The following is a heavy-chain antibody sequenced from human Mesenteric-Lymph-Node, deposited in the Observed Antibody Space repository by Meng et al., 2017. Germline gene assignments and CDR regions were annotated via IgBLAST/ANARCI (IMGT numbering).Heavy chain of an antibody. CDR1: GGTFSSYA. CDR2: IIPIFGTA. D-gene: IGHD3-22*01. V-gene: IGHV1-69*13. J-gene: IGHJ4*02. CDR3: AREHSNYYDSSGLGY. Sequence: SVKVSCKASGGTFSSYAISWVRQAPGQGLEWMGGIIPIFGTANYAQKFQGRVTITADESTSTAYMELSSLRSEDTAVYYCAREHSNYYDSSGLGYWGQGTLVTVSS.